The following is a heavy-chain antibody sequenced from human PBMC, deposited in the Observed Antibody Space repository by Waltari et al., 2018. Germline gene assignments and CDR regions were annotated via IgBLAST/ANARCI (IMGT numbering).Heavy chain of an antibody. V-gene: IGHV1-69*12. Sequence: QVQLVQSGAEVRKPGSSVKLSCKTPGEIFGSHAFSWVRQAPGQGLQWMGEVMPIFGRVDSAQKFQDRVTISADDSTSTAHMELTSLRSEDTAMYYCVSSSTSNRVWDYWGPGTLVTVSS. D-gene: IGHD2-2*01. CDR3: VSSSTSNRVWDY. J-gene: IGHJ4*02. CDR1: GEIFGSHA. CDR2: VMPIFGRV.